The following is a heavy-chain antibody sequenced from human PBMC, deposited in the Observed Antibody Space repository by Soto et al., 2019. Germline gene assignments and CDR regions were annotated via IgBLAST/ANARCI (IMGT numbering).Heavy chain of an antibody. Sequence: QVQLQESGPGLVKPSQTLSLTCTVSGCSISSGGYYWSWIRQHPGKGLEWIGYIYYSGSTYYNPSLKSRVTISVDTSTNPFSLKLSSVTAADTAVYYCAREIQLWLHAFDIWGQGTMVTVSS. D-gene: IGHD5-18*01. V-gene: IGHV4-31*03. CDR2: IYYSGST. CDR1: GCSISSGGYY. J-gene: IGHJ3*02. CDR3: AREIQLWLHAFDI.